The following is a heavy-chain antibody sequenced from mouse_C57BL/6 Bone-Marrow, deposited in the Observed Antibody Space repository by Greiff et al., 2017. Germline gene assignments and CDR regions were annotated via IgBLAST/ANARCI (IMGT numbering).Heavy chain of an antibody. CDR3: ARRGAYYSNYDYAMDY. J-gene: IGHJ4*01. CDR1: GFTFSDYG. CDR2: ISNLAYSI. V-gene: IGHV5-15*01. D-gene: IGHD2-5*01. Sequence: DVQLVESGGGLVQPGGSLKLSCAASGFTFSDYGMAWVRQAPRKGPEWVAFISNLAYSIYYADTVTGRFTISRGNAKNTLYLEMSSLRSEDTAMYYCARRGAYYSNYDYAMDYWGQGTSVTVSS.